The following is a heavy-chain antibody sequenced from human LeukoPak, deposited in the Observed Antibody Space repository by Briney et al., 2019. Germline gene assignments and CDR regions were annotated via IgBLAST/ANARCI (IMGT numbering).Heavy chain of an antibody. J-gene: IGHJ4*02. D-gene: IGHD2-15*01. V-gene: IGHV3-21*01. CDR3: ARDQEDYFDY. CDR2: ISSSSSYI. CDR1: GFTFSSYS. Sequence: GGSLRLSCAASGFTFSSYSMNWVRQAPGKGLEWVSSISSSSSYIYYADSVKGRFTISRDNAKNSLYLEMNSLRAEDTAVYYCARDQEDYFDYWGQGTLVTVSP.